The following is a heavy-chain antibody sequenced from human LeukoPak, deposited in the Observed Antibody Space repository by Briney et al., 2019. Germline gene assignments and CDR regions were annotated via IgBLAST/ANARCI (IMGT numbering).Heavy chain of an antibody. CDR3: ARNRDGYNSFDY. CDR1: SGSISRNDYY. V-gene: IGHV4-39*07. D-gene: IGHD5-24*01. CDR2: IYYSGNT. Sequence: SETLSLTCTVSSGSISRNDYYWGWIRQPPGKGLEWIGSIYYSGNTYYNPSLKSRVTISVDTSKNQFSLKLSSVTAADTAVYYCARNRDGYNSFDYWGQGTLVTVSS. J-gene: IGHJ4*02.